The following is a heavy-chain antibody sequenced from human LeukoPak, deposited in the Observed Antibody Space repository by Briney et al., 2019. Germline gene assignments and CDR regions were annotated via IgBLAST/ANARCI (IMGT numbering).Heavy chain of an antibody. CDR1: GDSFITNY. Sequence: PSETLSLTCTVSGDSFITNYWTWVRQPAGKGLEWIGRVYSSGSTKYNPSLKSRVTMSVDTSKNQFSLKLTSVTAADTAVYYCAREIVPPTGDNWPDPWGRGILVSVSS. J-gene: IGHJ5*02. V-gene: IGHV4-4*07. D-gene: IGHD7-27*01. CDR3: AREIVPPTGDNWPDP. CDR2: VYSSGST.